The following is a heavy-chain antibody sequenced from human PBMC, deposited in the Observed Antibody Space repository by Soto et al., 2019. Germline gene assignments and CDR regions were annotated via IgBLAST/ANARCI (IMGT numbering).Heavy chain of an antibody. Sequence: SETLSLTCTVSGGSISGGTYYWAWIRQHPGKGLEWVGYLYYGGSPYYNASLKSRVTISLDTPKNQFSLTLSSMTAADTAAYSPESGLALVPTIGYWGQGILVTVSS. J-gene: IGHJ4*02. CDR3: ESGLALVPTIGY. D-gene: IGHD3-3*01. CDR2: LYYGGSP. V-gene: IGHV4-31*06. CDR1: GGSISGGTYY.